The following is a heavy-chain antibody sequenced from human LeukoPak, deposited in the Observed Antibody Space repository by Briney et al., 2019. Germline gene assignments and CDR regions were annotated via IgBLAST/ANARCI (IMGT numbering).Heavy chain of an antibody. V-gene: IGHV3-33*01. J-gene: IGHJ4*02. Sequence: PGGSLRLSCSASGFTFSGFGMHWVRQAPGKGLEGVAVIWYVGSEEYYADSVKGRFTISRDNSKNTLYLQMGSLRAEDMAVYYCARSGGIAVAGLDYWGQGTLVTVSS. D-gene: IGHD6-19*01. CDR3: ARSGGIAVAGLDY. CDR1: GFTFSGFG. CDR2: IWYVGSEE.